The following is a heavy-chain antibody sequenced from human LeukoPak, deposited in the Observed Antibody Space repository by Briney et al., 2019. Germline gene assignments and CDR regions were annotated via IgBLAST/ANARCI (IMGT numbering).Heavy chain of an antibody. V-gene: IGHV3-48*04. CDR2: ISSSGSTI. Sequence: GGSLRLSCAASGFTFSNYGMNWVRQAPGKGLEWVSYISSSGSTIYYADSVKGRFTISRDNAKNSLYLQMNSLRAEDTAVYYCARLVVVTATHGYWGQGTLVTVSS. CDR3: ARLVVVTATHGY. J-gene: IGHJ4*02. D-gene: IGHD2-21*02. CDR1: GFTFSNYG.